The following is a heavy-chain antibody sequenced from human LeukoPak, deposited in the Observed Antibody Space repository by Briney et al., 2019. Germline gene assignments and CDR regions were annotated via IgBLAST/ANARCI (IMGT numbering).Heavy chain of an antibody. V-gene: IGHV3-74*01. CDR3: VGWRFGESFDY. D-gene: IGHD3-10*01. J-gene: IGHJ4*02. CDR1: GFTFSSYS. Sequence: GGSLRLSCAATGFTFSSYSMHWVRQAQGKGLVWVSRINSDGSSTSYADSVKGRFTISTDNAMNTLYLRMKSPRAEDTAVYSCVGWRFGESFDYWGQGTLVTVSS. CDR2: INSDGSST.